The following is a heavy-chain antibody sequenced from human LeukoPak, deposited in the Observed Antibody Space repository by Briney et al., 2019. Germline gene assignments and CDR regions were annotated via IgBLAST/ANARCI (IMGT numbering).Heavy chain of an antibody. Sequence: SETLSLTCIASDYSISSGYYWGWIRQPPGKELEWIGSISHSGTTYYNPSFKSRITISLGTSKNQFSLKLRSVTAADTAFYYCTKEGDVVGATIDSWGQGTLVTVSS. J-gene: IGHJ4*02. CDR2: ISHSGTT. CDR1: DYSISSGYY. V-gene: IGHV4-38-2*02. D-gene: IGHD1-26*01. CDR3: TKEGDVVGATIDS.